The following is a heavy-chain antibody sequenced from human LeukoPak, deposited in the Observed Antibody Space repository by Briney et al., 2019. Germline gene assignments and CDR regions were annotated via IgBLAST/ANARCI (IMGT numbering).Heavy chain of an antibody. CDR3: ATGSLYYNYMDV. Sequence: ASVKVSCKVSEYTLTELSMHWVRQAPGEGLEWMGGFDPEDGETIYAQKFQGRVTMTEDPSTDTAYMELSSLRSDDTAVYFCATGSLYYNYMDVWGKGTTVTVSS. CDR2: FDPEDGET. V-gene: IGHV1-24*01. CDR1: EYTLTELS. J-gene: IGHJ6*03.